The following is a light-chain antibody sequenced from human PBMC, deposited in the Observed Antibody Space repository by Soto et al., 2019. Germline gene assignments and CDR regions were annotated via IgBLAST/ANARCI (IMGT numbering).Light chain of an antibody. CDR1: QSVSSY. V-gene: IGKV3D-15*01. Sequence: PGTLSLSPGERATLSCGASQSVSSYLAWYQQKPGQAPRLLIYGASSRATGIPDRFSGSGSGTEFTLTISSLQSEDFAVYYCQQYNNWPLTFGQGTRLEIK. J-gene: IGKJ5*01. CDR3: QQYNNWPLT. CDR2: GAS.